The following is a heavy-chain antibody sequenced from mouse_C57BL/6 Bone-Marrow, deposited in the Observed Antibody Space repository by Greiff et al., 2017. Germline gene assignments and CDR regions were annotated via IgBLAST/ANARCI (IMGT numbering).Heavy chain of an antibody. V-gene: IGHV5-4*01. D-gene: IGHD2-5*01. CDR3: AREGAYYSNYFDY. CDR2: ISDGGSYT. Sequence: EVQVVESGGGLVKPGGSLKLSCAASGFTFSSYAMSWVRQTPEKRLEWVATISDGGSYTYDPDNVKGRFTISRDNAKNNLYLQMSHLKSEDTAMYYCAREGAYYSNYFDYWGQGTTLTVSS. J-gene: IGHJ2*01. CDR1: GFTFSSYA.